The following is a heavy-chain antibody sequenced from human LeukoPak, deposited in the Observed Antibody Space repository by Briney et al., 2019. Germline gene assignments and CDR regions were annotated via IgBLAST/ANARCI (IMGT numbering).Heavy chain of an antibody. V-gene: IGHV3-7*01. CDR2: INEDGSEI. CDR3: ARGGYYYDSSGYNY. J-gene: IGHJ4*02. Sequence: GGSLRLSCAASGFTFSRSWMTWVRQAPGKGLEWVASINEDGSEIHYVDSVKGRFTISRDNAKDSLYLQMNSLTAEDTAVYYCARGGYYYDSSGYNYWGQGTLVTVSS. D-gene: IGHD3-22*01. CDR1: GFTFSRSW.